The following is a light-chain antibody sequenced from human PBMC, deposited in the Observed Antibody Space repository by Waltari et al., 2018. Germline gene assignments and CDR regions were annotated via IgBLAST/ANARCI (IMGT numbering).Light chain of an antibody. CDR3: SSYTSSSTWV. Sequence: QSALTQPASVSGSPGQSITISCPGTSSDVGGYNYVSSYPQHPGKAPKHMVYEVSNRPSGVSNRCSGSKSGNTASLTISGLQAEDEADYYCSSYTSSSTWVFGGGTKLTVL. J-gene: IGLJ3*02. V-gene: IGLV2-14*01. CDR2: EVS. CDR1: SSDVGGYNY.